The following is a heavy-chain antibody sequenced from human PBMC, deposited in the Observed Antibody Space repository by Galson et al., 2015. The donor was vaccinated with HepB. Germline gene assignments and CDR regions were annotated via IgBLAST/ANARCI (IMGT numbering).Heavy chain of an antibody. J-gene: IGHJ6*03. Sequence: QSGAEVKKPGESLKISCKGSGYRFTSYWIGWVRQMPGKGLEWMGIIYPGDSDTRYSPSFQGQVTISADKSICTAYLQWSSLKASDTAMYYCARFDSGGRLGPYYYYMDVWGKGTTVTVSS. CDR2: IYPGDSDT. V-gene: IGHV5-51*01. CDR1: GYRFTSYW. D-gene: IGHD3-10*01. CDR3: ARFDSGGRLGPYYYYMDV.